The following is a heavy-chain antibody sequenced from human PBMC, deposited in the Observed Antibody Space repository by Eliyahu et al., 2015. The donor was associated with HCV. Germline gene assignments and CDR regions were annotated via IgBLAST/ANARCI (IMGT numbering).Heavy chain of an antibody. CDR1: GFTVSYXY. Sequence: EVQLVESGGGLIQPGGSLRLSXAASGFTVSYXYXSWVRQAPGKGLGWVSVFYSGGSTYYADSVKGRFTLSRDNSKNTLFLQMNSLRAEDTAVYYCARIRSGGGVTAIRVSYWYFDLWGRGTLVTVSS. V-gene: IGHV3-53*01. CDR3: ARIRSGGGVTAIRVSYWYFDL. D-gene: IGHD2-21*02. J-gene: IGHJ2*01. CDR2: FYSGGST.